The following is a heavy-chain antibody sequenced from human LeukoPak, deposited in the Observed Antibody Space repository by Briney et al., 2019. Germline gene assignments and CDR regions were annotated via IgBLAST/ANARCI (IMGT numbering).Heavy chain of an antibody. V-gene: IGHV1-2*06. J-gene: IGHJ5*02. CDR2: INPNSGGA. CDR1: GYTFSNYY. D-gene: IGHD2-15*01. Sequence: ASVKVSCKASGYTFSNYYIHWVRQAPGQGLEWMGRINPNSGGANYAQKFQGRVTMTRDTSISTAYMELSRLRSDDTAVYYCARAVVVVAATPPRFDPWGQGTLVTVSS. CDR3: ARAVVVVAATPPRFDP.